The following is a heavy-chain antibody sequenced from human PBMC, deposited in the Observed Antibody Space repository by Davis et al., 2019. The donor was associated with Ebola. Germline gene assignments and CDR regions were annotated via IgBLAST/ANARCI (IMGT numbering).Heavy chain of an antibody. Sequence: PSETLSLTCTVSGGSISSYYWSWIRQPPGKGLEWIGYIYYSGSTNYNPSLKSRVTISVDTSKNQFSLKLSSVTAADTAVYYCARYSGSYSAFDIWGQGTMVTVSS. CDR3: ARYSGSYSAFDI. V-gene: IGHV4-59*01. J-gene: IGHJ3*02. CDR1: GGSISSYY. D-gene: IGHD1-26*01. CDR2: IYYSGST.